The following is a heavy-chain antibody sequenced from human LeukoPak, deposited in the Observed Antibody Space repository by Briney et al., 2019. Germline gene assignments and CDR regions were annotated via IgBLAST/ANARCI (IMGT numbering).Heavy chain of an antibody. D-gene: IGHD5-18*01. Sequence: PGGSLRLSCAASGFLFSNYWMSWVRQPPGKGLEWVAHIKPDGSEKNYVDSVKGRFTISRDNSKNTLYLQMNSLRAEDTAVYYCAKSDTAMALVNWGQGTLVTVSS. J-gene: IGHJ4*02. CDR1: GFLFSNYW. V-gene: IGHV3-7*01. CDR3: AKSDTAMALVN. CDR2: IKPDGSEK.